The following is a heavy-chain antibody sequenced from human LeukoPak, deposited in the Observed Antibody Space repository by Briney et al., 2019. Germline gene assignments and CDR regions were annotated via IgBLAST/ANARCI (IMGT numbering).Heavy chain of an antibody. V-gene: IGHV3-13*01. CDR2: IGTAGDT. Sequence: GGSLRLSCAASGFTFSSYDMHWVRQATGQGLEWVSAIGTAGDTYYPGSVKGRFTISRENAKTSLYLQMNSLRAGETAVYYCARGNDYGDFQFDYWGQGTLVTVSS. D-gene: IGHD4-17*01. CDR3: ARGNDYGDFQFDY. J-gene: IGHJ4*02. CDR1: GFTFSSYD.